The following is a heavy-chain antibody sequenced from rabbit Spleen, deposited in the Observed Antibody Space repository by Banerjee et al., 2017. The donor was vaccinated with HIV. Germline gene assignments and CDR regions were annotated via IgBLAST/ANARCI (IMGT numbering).Heavy chain of an antibody. CDR2: MDSGSNI. CDR1: GFSFSSYW. V-gene: IGHV1S45*01. J-gene: IGHJ6*01. Sequence: LEESGGGLVKPGGTLTLTCTVSGFSFSSYWICWVRQAPGKGLEWIACMDSGSNIYYATWAKGRFTISKTSSTTVTLQMTSLTAADTATYFCARGPNTHGSGSDLWGPGTLVTVS. CDR3: ARGPNTHGSGSDL. D-gene: IGHD5-1*01.